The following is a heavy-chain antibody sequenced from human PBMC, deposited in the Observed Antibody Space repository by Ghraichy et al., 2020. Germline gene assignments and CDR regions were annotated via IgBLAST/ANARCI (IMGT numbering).Heavy chain of an antibody. J-gene: IGHJ6*02. V-gene: IGHV3-23*01. Sequence: WGSLRLSCAASGFTFSSYAMGWVRQAPGMGLEWVSAISGSGDNTSHADSVKGRFTISRDNSKNTLFLQMNSLRVEDTAVYYCVKGGGYCTSTSCSFGYGMDVWGQGTTVTVSS. CDR3: VKGGGYCTSTSCSFGYGMDV. CDR2: ISGSGDNT. CDR1: GFTFSSYA. D-gene: IGHD2-2*01.